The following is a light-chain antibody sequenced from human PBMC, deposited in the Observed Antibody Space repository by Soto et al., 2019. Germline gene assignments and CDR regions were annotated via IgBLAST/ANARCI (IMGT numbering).Light chain of an antibody. CDR2: GAS. CDR1: QSVSSSY. Sequence: EIVLTQSPGTLSFSPGEIATLSCSASQSVSSSYLAWYQQKPGQAPRLLIYGASSRATGIPDRFSGSGSGTDFTLTISRLEPEDFAVYYCQQYGSSLGVTFGGGTKVDIK. J-gene: IGKJ4*01. V-gene: IGKV3-20*01. CDR3: QQYGSSLGVT.